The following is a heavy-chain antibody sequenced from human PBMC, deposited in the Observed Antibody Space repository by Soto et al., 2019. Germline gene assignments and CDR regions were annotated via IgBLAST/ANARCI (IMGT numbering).Heavy chain of an antibody. CDR3: DREGHYYYGFDV. V-gene: IGHV4-30-4*01. CDR2: IDYSGST. CDR1: GDSISNSDYY. Sequence: SETLSLTCTVSGDSISNSDYYWNWIRQSAGKGLEWIASIDYSGSTYYNPSLKSRVVISADTSKNLFSLKLRSVTAADTTLYFCDREGHYYYGFDVWGQGTTVTVSS. J-gene: IGHJ6*02.